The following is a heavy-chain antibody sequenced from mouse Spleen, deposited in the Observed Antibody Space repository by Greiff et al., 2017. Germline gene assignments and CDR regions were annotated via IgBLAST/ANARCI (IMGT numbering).Heavy chain of an antibody. CDR3: ARDGLYDYDDAMDY. Sequence: EVQGVESGGGLVQSGRSLRLSCATSGFTFSDFYMEWVRQAPGKGLEWIAASRNKANDYTKEYSASVKGRFIVSRDTSQSILYIQMNALRAEDTAIYYCARDGLYDYDDAMDYWGQGTSVTVSS. J-gene: IGHJ4*01. CDR2: SRNKANDYTK. D-gene: IGHD2-4*01. V-gene: IGHV7-1*01. CDR1: GFTFSDFY.